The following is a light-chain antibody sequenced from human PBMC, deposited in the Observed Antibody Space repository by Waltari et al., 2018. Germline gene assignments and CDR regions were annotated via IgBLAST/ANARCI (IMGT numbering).Light chain of an antibody. Sequence: DIVMTQSPDSLAVALGERATINCKSSQSVLFSPNSKNYLAWYQQQPGQPPKLLIYWASTRESGVPDRFSGSGSGTDFTLTISSLQAEDVAVYYCQQFYTTPPTFGQGTKVEIK. CDR2: WAS. J-gene: IGKJ1*01. CDR3: QQFYTTPPT. V-gene: IGKV4-1*01. CDR1: QSVLFSPNSKNY.